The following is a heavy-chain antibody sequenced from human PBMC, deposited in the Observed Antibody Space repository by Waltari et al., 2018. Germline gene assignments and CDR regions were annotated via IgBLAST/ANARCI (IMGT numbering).Heavy chain of an antibody. CDR1: GFTFSSYW. D-gene: IGHD6-6*01. J-gene: IGHJ4*02. Sequence: EVQLVESGGGLVQPGGSLSLSCAASGFTFSSYWMHWVRQAPGKGVVWVSRMNSDGSSTSYADSVKGRFTISRDNAKNTLYLQMNSLRAEDTAVYYCARGYSSSTGGYWGQGTLVTVSS. V-gene: IGHV3-74*01. CDR3: ARGYSSSTGGY. CDR2: MNSDGSST.